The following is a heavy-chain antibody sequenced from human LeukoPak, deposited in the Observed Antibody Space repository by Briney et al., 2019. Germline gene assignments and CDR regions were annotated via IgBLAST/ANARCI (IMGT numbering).Heavy chain of an antibody. CDR2: IYPGDSDT. J-gene: IGHJ3*02. V-gene: IGHV5-51*01. CDR3: ARHRIAVAGHRNAFDI. CDR1: GYSLTSYW. Sequence: GESLKISCKGSGYSLTSYWIGWVRQMPGKGLEWMGIIYPGDSDTRYSPSFQGQVTISADKSISTAYLQWSSLKASDTAMYYCARHRIAVAGHRNAFDIWGQGTMVTVSS. D-gene: IGHD6-19*01.